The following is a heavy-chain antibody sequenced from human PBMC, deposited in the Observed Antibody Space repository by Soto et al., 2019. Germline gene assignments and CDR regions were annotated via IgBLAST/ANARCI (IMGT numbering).Heavy chain of an antibody. CDR3: ARVPEGDAFDI. Sequence: QVQLEESGGGLVKPGGSLRLSCAASGFTFGDYYMTWVRQAPGKGLEWLTYISPISETTYADPPKGRFTVSRDNAKNSMYLQMNSLSADDTGIYYCARVPEGDAFDIWGQGTMVTVSS. V-gene: IGHV3-11*05. CDR1: GFTFGDYY. J-gene: IGHJ3*02. CDR2: ISPISET.